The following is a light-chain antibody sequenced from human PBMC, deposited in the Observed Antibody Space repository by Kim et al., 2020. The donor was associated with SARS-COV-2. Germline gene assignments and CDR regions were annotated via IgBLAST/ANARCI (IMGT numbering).Light chain of an antibody. J-gene: IGKJ5*01. CDR1: QSVGSN. V-gene: IGKV3-15*01. Sequence: CPGERVTLSCRASQSVGSNLAWYQQKPGQAPRLLIYGASTRAIGIPARFSGSESGTEFTLTISSLQSEDFAIYYCQQYDEWPPITFGQGTRLEIK. CDR3: QQYDEWPPIT. CDR2: GAS.